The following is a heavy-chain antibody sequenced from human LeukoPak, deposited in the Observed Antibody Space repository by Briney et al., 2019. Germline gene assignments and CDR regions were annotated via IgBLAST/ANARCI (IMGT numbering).Heavy chain of an antibody. V-gene: IGHV1-2*02. Sequence: ASMKVSCKASGYTFTGYYMHWVRQAPGQGLEWMGWINPNSDVTNYAQKFQGRVTMTRDTSISTAYMELSSLRAEDTAVYYCARDGTMIGGGAFDIWGQGTMVTVSS. J-gene: IGHJ3*02. CDR2: INPNSDVT. D-gene: IGHD3-22*01. CDR1: GYTFTGYY. CDR3: ARDGTMIGGGAFDI.